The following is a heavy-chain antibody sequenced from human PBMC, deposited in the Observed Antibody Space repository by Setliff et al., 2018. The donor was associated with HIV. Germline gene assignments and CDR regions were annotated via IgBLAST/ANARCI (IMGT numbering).Heavy chain of an antibody. D-gene: IGHD3-3*01. J-gene: IGHJ4*02. Sequence: PSETLSLTCTVSGLSMSYNYWTWIRQSPGKGLEWIGYVHYSGSTRYSPSLKSRVTISVDTSKKKFSLKLTSMTATDTAVYYCASEKKAWSVSDSFYEYWGQGVPVTV. CDR2: VHYSGST. CDR1: GLSMSYNY. V-gene: IGHV4-59*01. CDR3: ASEKKAWSVSDSFYEY.